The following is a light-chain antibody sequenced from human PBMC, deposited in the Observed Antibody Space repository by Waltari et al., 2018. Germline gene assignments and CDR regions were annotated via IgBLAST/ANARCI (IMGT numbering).Light chain of an antibody. CDR1: QSVSSS. CDR2: DAS. J-gene: IGKJ2*01. V-gene: IGKV3-15*01. Sequence: EIVMTQSPATLSVSPGERPTLFCRASQSVSSSLAWYQQKPGQAPRLLIYDASNRATGIPARFSGSGSGTDFTLTIGSMQSEDFAVYYCQQYKNWPPRTFGQGTKLEIK. CDR3: QQYKNWPPRT.